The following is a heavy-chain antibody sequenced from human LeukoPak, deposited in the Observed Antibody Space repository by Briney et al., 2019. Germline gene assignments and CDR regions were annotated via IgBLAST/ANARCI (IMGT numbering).Heavy chain of an antibody. CDR2: ISYDGSNK. CDR3: ARNDDSQNFDY. J-gene: IGHJ4*02. CDR1: GFTFSSYA. D-gene: IGHD3-22*01. Sequence: GGSLRLSCAASGFTFSSYAMHWVRQAPGKGLEWVAVISYDGSNKYYADSVKGRFTISRDNSKNTLYLQMNSLRAEDTAVYYCARNDDSQNFDYWGQGTLVTVSS. V-gene: IGHV3-30*14.